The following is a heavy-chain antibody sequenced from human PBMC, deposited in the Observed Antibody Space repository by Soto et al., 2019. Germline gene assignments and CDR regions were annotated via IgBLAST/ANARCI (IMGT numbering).Heavy chain of an antibody. CDR1: GYSFIDFD. CDR3: ARGYLHGRCGFDI. J-gene: IGHJ3*02. D-gene: IGHD2-21*01. CDR2: ISSFKGNT. V-gene: IGHV1-18*01. Sequence: QVQLVQSGSEVKKPGASVKVSCKASGYSFIDFDISWVRQAPGQGLEWMGWISSFKGNTNYAQNLQGRVTLTTDTSTSTAYMELRSLRSDVTAVYYCARGYLHGRCGFDIGGQGTMVTVS.